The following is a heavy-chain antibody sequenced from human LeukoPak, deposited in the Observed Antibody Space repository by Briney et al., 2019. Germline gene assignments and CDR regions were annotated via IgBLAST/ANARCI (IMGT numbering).Heavy chain of an antibody. CDR2: IKPNNGDT. Sequence: ASVKVSCKASGYSFTHHNVHWVRQAPGQALEWMGWIKPNNGDTKFSQKFQDRVTLTSDTSIDTAYMEMSGLTSDDTAIYYCARVLSAVTSAFDSWGQGNPGTVSS. CDR3: ARVLSAVTSAFDS. CDR1: GYSFTHHN. J-gene: IGHJ4*02. V-gene: IGHV1-2*02. D-gene: IGHD4-17*01.